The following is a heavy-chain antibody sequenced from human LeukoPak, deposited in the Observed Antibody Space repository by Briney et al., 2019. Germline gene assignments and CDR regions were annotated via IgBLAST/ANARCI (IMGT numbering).Heavy chain of an antibody. CDR1: GGSISSYY. J-gene: IGHJ5*02. Sequence: PSETLSLTCTVSGGSISSYYWSWIRQPPGKGLEWIGYIYYSGSTNYNPSLKSRVTISVDTSKNQSSLKLSSVTAADTAVYYCARDGPGGWFDPWGQGTLVTVSS. D-gene: IGHD3-10*01. CDR3: ARDGPGGWFDP. CDR2: IYYSGST. V-gene: IGHV4-59*01.